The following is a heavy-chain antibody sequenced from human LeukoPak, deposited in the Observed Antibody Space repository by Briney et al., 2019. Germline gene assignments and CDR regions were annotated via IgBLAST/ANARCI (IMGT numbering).Heavy chain of an antibody. J-gene: IGHJ4*02. D-gene: IGHD4-11*01. CDR1: GLTFSSRDW. V-gene: IGHV3-7*03. Sequence: GGSPRLSCVASGLTFSSRDWMTWVRQAPGKGLEWVANIKQDGSEKYYVDSVKGRFTISRDNAKNSVDLQMNSLRVEDTAVYHCANPPTVTSFDYWGQGTLVTVSS. CDR3: ANPPTVTSFDY. CDR2: IKQDGSEK.